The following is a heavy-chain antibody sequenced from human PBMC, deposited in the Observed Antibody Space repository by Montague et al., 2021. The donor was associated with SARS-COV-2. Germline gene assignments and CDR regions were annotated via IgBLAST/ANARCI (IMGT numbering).Heavy chain of an antibody. CDR3: ARGRITMVRGVIIDNLFDY. V-gene: IGHV1-8*01. D-gene: IGHD3-10*01. CDR2: MNPNSGNT. J-gene: IGHJ4*02. Sequence: SVKVSCKASGYTLTSYDINWVRQATGQGLKWMGWMNPNSGNTGYAQRFQGRVTMTRNTSISTAYMELSSLRSEDTAVHCCARGRITMVRGVIIDNLFDYWGQGTLVTVSS. CDR1: GYTLTSYD.